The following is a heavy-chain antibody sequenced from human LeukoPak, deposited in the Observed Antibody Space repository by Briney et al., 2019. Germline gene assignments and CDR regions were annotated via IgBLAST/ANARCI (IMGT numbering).Heavy chain of an antibody. Sequence: GGSLRLSCAASGFTFSSYAIHWVRQAPGKGLDWVALISYDGSSKYYADSVKGRFTISRDSSTLYLQMNSLRTEDTSVYYCARGSVGTPPPFDYWGQGTLVTVSS. V-gene: IGHV3-30-3*01. D-gene: IGHD2-15*01. CDR3: ARGSVGTPPPFDY. CDR2: ISYDGSSK. CDR1: GFTFSSYA. J-gene: IGHJ4*02.